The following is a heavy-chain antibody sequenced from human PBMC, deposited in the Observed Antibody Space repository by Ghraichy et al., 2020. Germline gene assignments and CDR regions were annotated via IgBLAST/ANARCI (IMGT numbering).Heavy chain of an antibody. CDR2: IYSGGST. D-gene: IGHD5-24*01. J-gene: IGHJ6*02. CDR3: AREGGYNWNYYYGMDV. CDR1: GFTVSSNY. Sequence: SLRLSCAASGFTVSSNYMSWVRQAPGKGLEWVSVIYSGGSTYYADSVKGRFTISRDNSKNTLYLQMNSLRAEDTAVYYCAREGGYNWNYYYGMDVWGQGTTVTVSS. V-gene: IGHV3-53*01.